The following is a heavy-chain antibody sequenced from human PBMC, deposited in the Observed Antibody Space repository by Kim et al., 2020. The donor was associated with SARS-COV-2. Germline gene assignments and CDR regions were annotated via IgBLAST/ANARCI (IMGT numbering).Heavy chain of an antibody. J-gene: IGHJ6*02. CDR1: RFPFPTYH. CDR2: ISFSGTYI. CDR3: ARFDGNGLDV. V-gene: IGHV3-21*01. D-gene: IGHD3-9*01. Sequence: GGSLRLSCAASRFPFPTYHMNWVRQAPGKGLEWVSSISFSGTYIYYADSVRGRFTISRDNAKDSLSLQMNSLRAEDTGVYYCARFDGNGLDVWGQGTTV.